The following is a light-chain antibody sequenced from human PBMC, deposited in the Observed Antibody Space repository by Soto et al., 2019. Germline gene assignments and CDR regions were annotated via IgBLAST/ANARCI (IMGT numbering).Light chain of an antibody. V-gene: IGLV2-14*01. Sequence: QSALTQPASVSGSPGQSITISCTGTSSDIGDYNFVSWYQQHPGKAPKLMIYEVSRRPSGVSSRFSGSKSGNTASLTISGLQGDDEADYHCSSYTSRSTIVFGGGTKSPS. J-gene: IGLJ2*01. CDR3: SSYTSRSTIV. CDR1: SSDIGDYNF. CDR2: EVS.